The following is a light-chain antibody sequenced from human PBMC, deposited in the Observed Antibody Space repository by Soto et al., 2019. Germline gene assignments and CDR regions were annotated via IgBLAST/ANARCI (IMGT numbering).Light chain of an antibody. J-gene: IGLJ1*01. Sequence: QSVLTQPPSASGSPGQSVTISCTGTNSDVGGYNYVSWYQQYPGKAPKLIIYEVNERPSGVPDRFSGSKSGNTASLTVSGLQTADVADYYCSSYAGSNWYVFGTGTKVTVL. CDR2: EVN. CDR3: SSYAGSNWYV. CDR1: NSDVGGYNY. V-gene: IGLV2-8*01.